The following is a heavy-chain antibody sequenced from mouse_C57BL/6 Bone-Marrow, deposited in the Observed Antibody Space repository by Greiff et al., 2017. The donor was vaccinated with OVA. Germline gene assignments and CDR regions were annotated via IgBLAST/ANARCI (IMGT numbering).Heavy chain of an antibody. Sequence: VQLQQPGAELVKPGASVKMSCKASGYTFTSYWMHWVKQRPGQGLEWIGAIYPGNSDTSYNQKCKGKAKLTAVTSASTAYMELSSLTKEDSAVYYSTIRGITTVVDDWYIDFWGTRTTVTVSS. D-gene: IGHD1-1*01. CDR2: IYPGNSDT. J-gene: IGHJ1*03. CDR1: GYTFTSYW. V-gene: IGHV1-5*01. CDR3: TIRGITTVVDDWYIDF.